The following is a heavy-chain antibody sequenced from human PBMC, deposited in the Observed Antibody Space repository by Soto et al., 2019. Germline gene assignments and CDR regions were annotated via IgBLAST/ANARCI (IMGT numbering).Heavy chain of an antibody. V-gene: IGHV3-23*01. J-gene: IGHJ4*02. CDR1: GFTFSTYA. D-gene: IGHD1-26*01. Sequence: GGSLRLSCVASGFTFSTYAMYWVRQAPGKGLEWVSAISGSDGTTSYVDSVKGRFTISRDNSKNTLYLQMNRLGAEDTAIYYCAKGFTPTYSGSYCAFWGQGTQVTVSS. CDR2: ISGSDGTT. CDR3: AKGFTPTYSGSYCAF.